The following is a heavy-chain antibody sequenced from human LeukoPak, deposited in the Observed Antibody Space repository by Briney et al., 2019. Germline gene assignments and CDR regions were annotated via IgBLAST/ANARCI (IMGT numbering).Heavy chain of an antibody. CDR3: ARATGTKVPPGY. V-gene: IGHV4-34*01. J-gene: IGHJ4*02. CDR1: GGSFRGYY. CDR2: INHSGRN. D-gene: IGHD1-7*01. Sequence: SETLSLTCAVYGGSFRGYYWSWIRQPPGKGLEWIGEINHSGRNNYNPSLKSRVTISVDTSKNQFSLKLSSVTAADTGVYYCARATGTKVPPGYWGQGTLVTVSS.